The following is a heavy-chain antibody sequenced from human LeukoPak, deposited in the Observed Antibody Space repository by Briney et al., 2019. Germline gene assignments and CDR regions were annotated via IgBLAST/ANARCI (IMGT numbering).Heavy chain of an antibody. Sequence: GGSLRLSCAASGFTFSSYWMSWVRQAPGKGLEWVANIKQDGSEKYYVDSVKGRFTISRDNAKNSLYLQMNSLRAEDTAVYYCAKDRSRRGLNMDYWGQGTLVTVSS. CDR2: IKQDGSEK. CDR1: GFTFSSYW. V-gene: IGHV3-7*01. D-gene: IGHD2/OR15-2a*01. J-gene: IGHJ4*02. CDR3: AKDRSRRGLNMDY.